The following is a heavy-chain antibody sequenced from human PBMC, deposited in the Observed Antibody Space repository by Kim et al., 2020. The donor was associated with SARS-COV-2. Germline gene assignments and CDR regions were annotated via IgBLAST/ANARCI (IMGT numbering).Heavy chain of an antibody. J-gene: IGHJ3*01. Sequence: ASVKVSCKASEFTFSSYFINWVRQAPGQGLEWMGEINPSGGSTTYAQRFQGRVTMTRDTSTTTVYMELSSLRSDDTAVYYCGKETRVYGSGPRGGLDLWGQGTMVTVSS. D-gene: IGHD2-15*01. CDR1: EFTFSSYF. CDR2: INPSGGST. V-gene: IGHV1-46*01. CDR3: GKETRVYGSGPRGGLDL.